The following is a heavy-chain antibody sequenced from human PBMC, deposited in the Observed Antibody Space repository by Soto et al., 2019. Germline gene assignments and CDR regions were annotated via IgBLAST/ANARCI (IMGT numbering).Heavy chain of an antibody. CDR3: ARDVPTTTVTTYHYYYGMDV. Sequence: ASVKVSCKASGYTFTSYDINWVRQATGQGLEWMGWMNPNSGNTGYAQKFQGRVTMTRNTSISTAYMELSSLRSEDTAVYYCARDVPTTTVTTYHYYYGMDVWGQGTTVTVSS. CDR1: GYTFTSYD. CDR2: MNPNSGNT. V-gene: IGHV1-8*01. J-gene: IGHJ6*02. D-gene: IGHD4-17*01.